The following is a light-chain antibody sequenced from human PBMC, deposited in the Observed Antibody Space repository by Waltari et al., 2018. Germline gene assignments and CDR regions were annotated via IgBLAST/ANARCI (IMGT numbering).Light chain of an antibody. Sequence: QSALTQPPSASGSPGQSVTISCTGTSPDVGVFNYVSWYQQHPGDAPKLMSYEVSNRPSGVPARCFGSKSGDRASLTVSGLQAEDEADYYCSSYAGRDNLIFGGGTKLTVL. CDR2: EVS. CDR1: SPDVGVFNY. J-gene: IGLJ2*01. V-gene: IGLV2-8*01. CDR3: SSYAGRDNLI.